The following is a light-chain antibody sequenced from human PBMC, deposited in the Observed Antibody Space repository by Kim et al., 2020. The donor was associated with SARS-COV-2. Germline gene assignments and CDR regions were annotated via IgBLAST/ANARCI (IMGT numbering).Light chain of an antibody. CDR1: HTISTY. Sequence: SSLSASVGDRVTITCRTSHTISTYLNWYQQKPGKAPKLLIYATSNLQSGVPSRFSGSGSGTDFTLTISSLQPEDFAAYYCQQSYTFGQGTKVDIK. CDR3: QQSYT. CDR2: ATS. V-gene: IGKV1-39*01. J-gene: IGKJ1*01.